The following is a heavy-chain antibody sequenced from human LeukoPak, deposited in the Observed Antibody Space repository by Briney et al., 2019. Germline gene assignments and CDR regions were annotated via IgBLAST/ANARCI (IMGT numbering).Heavy chain of an antibody. CDR1: GYSISSGYY. CDR3: ARGDRMVRGVSWFDP. D-gene: IGHD3-10*01. V-gene: IGHV4-38-2*02. CDR2: IYHSGST. J-gene: IGHJ5*02. Sequence: SETLSLTCTVSGYSISSGYYWGWIRQPPGKGLEWIGSIYHSGSTYYNPSLKSRVTISVDTSKNQFSLKLSSVTAADTAVYYCARGDRMVRGVSWFDPWGQGTLVTVSS.